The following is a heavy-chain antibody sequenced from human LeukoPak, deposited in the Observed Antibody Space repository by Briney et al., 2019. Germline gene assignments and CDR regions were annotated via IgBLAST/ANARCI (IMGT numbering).Heavy chain of an antibody. J-gene: IGHJ6*04. V-gene: IGHV3-48*03. Sequence: GGSLRLSCAVSGLTFNNYAMSWVRQAPGKGLEWVSYISSSGSTIYYADSVKGRFTISRDNAKNSLYLQMNSLRAEDTAVYYCAELGITMIGGVWGKGTTVTISS. CDR1: GLTFNNYA. CDR2: ISSSGSTI. D-gene: IGHD3-10*02. CDR3: AELGITMIGGV.